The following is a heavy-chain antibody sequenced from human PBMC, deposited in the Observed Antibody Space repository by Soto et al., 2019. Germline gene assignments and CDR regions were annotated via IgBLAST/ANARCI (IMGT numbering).Heavy chain of an antibody. CDR3: ARGEGRFPYFSYGMDV. J-gene: IGHJ6*02. CDR2: VSHSGST. Sequence: SETLSLTCVVVGGSFSGSYWGWFRQSPGEGLEWIGEVSHSGSTNYNPSLKSRVTISLDTSKNQFSLKLKYVTAADTAVYYCARGEGRFPYFSYGMDVWGQGPTVTVSS. CDR1: GGSFSGSY. D-gene: IGHD1-26*01. V-gene: IGHV4-34*01.